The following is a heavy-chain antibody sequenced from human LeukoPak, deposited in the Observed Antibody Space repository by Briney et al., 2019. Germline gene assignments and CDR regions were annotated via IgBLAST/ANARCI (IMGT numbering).Heavy chain of an antibody. CDR2: ISYDGSNK. J-gene: IGHJ6*03. CDR1: GFTFSNYA. CDR3: AKDLSGSSIERGYMDV. Sequence: GGSLRLSCAASGFTFSNYAMSWARQAPGKGLEWVAVISYDGSNKYYAVSVKGRFTISRDNSKNTLYLQMNSLRAEDTAVYYCAKDLSGSSIERGYMDVWGKGTTVTVSS. V-gene: IGHV3-30*04. D-gene: IGHD1-26*01.